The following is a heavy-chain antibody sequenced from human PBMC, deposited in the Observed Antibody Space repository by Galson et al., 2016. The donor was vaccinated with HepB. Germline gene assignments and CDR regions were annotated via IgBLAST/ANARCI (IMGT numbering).Heavy chain of an antibody. V-gene: IGHV3-21*01. CDR3: ARQGSPTTREYFQH. CDR1: GFFFISYS. Sequence: SLRLSCAASGFFFISYSMNWVRQAPGKGLEWVSSISSSSGYIYYADSVKGRFTISRDNAKNSLYLQMHSLRVEDTAVYYCARQGSPTTREYFQHWGQGTLVTVSS. CDR2: ISSSSGYI. D-gene: IGHD2-2*01. J-gene: IGHJ1*01.